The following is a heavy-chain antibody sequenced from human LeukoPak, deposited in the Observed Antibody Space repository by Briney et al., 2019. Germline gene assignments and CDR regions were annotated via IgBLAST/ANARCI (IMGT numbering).Heavy chain of an antibody. D-gene: IGHD3-22*01. CDR1: GFTFSSYG. CDR3: AKEGLVNYYDSSGYYDY. Sequence: GGSLRLSCAASGFTFSSYGMHWVRQAPGKGLEWVAVISYDGSNKYYADSVKGRFTISRDNSKNTLYLQMNSLRAEDTAVYYCAKEGLVNYYDSSGYYDYWGQGTLVTVSS. J-gene: IGHJ4*02. CDR2: ISYDGSNK. V-gene: IGHV3-30*18.